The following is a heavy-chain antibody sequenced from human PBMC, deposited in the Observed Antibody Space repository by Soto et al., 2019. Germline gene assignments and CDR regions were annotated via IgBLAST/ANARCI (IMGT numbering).Heavy chain of an antibody. V-gene: IGHV3-23*01. CDR3: AKDLPLSEQWLNSEYFQH. CDR1: GFTFSSYA. Sequence: GGSLRLSCATSGFTFSSYAMSWVRQAPGKGLEWVSAISGSGGSTYYADSVKGRFTISRDNSKNTLYLQMNSLRAEDTAVYYCAKDLPLSEQWLNSEYFQHWGQGTLVTVSS. J-gene: IGHJ1*01. CDR2: ISGSGGST. D-gene: IGHD6-19*01.